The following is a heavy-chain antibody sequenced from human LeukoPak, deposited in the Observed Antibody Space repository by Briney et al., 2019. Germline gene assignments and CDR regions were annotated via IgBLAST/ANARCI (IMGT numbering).Heavy chain of an antibody. CDR3: ARGRLPPVGWFDP. CDR2: INAGNGNT. Sequence: ASVKVSCKASGYTFTSYAMHWVRQAPGQRLEWMGWINAGNGNTKYSQKFQGRVTITRDTSASTAYMELSGLRSEDTAVYYCARGRLPPVGWFDPWGQGTLVTVSS. CDR1: GYTFTSYA. V-gene: IGHV1-3*01. J-gene: IGHJ5*02. D-gene: IGHD1-26*01.